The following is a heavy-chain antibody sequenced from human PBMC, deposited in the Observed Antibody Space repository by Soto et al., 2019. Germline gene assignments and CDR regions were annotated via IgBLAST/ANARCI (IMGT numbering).Heavy chain of an antibody. CDR3: ARVNGPDSYGLSPRKNWFDP. Sequence: ASVKVSCKVSGYTLTELSMHWVRLAPGKGLEWMGGFDPEDGETIYAQKFQGRVTMTEDTSTDTAYMELSSLRSEDTAVYYCARVNGPDSYGLSPRKNWFDPWGQGTLVTVSS. CDR2: FDPEDGET. D-gene: IGHD5-18*01. V-gene: IGHV1-24*01. CDR1: GYTLTELS. J-gene: IGHJ5*02.